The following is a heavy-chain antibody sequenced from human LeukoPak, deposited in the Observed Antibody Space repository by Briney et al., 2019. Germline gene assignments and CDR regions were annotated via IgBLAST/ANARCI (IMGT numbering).Heavy chain of an antibody. CDR3: ARGADSGYSSDN. Sequence: GTSLRLSCAASGFTFSTYAMHWIRQAPGKGLEWVAVISQNGNEKYYTDSVKGRFTISRDNAKNTLYLQMNSLRAEDTAVYYCARGADSGYSSDNWGQGTLVSVSS. V-gene: IGHV3-30*04. D-gene: IGHD3-9*01. CDR1: GFTFSTYA. CDR2: ISQNGNEK. J-gene: IGHJ4*02.